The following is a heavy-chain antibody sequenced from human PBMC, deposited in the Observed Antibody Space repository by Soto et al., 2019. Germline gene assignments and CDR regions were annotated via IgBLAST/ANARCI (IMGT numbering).Heavy chain of an antibody. J-gene: IGHJ6*02. D-gene: IGHD6-6*01. Sequence: GASVKVSCKASGGTFSSYAISWVRQAPGQGLEWMGGIIPIFGTANYAQKFQSRVTITADESTSTAYMELSSLRSEDTAVYYCASPPPSIAARSYYYGMDVWGQGTTVTVSS. CDR3: ASPPPSIAARSYYYGMDV. CDR2: IIPIFGTA. V-gene: IGHV1-69*13. CDR1: GGTFSSYA.